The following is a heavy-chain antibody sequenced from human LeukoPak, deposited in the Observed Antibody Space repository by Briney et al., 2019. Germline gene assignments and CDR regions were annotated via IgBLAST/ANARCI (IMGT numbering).Heavy chain of an antibody. D-gene: IGHD3-22*01. CDR1: GFTFSSYG. J-gene: IGHJ4*02. CDR3: VRQDCSSGACYLDH. Sequence: GGSLRLSCAASGFTFSSYGMHWVRQAPGKGLEWVAVISYHGRDKFYADSVKGRFTISRDSSRNTLSLQMDSLRTEDTAVYYCVRQDCSSGACYLDHWGQGSLVTVSS. V-gene: IGHV3-30*12. CDR2: ISYHGRDK.